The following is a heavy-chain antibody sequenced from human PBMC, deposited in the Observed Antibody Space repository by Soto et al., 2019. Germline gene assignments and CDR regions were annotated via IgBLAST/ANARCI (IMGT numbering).Heavy chain of an antibody. D-gene: IGHD2-2*01. CDR1: GFTFSSYS. V-gene: IGHV3-21*01. Sequence: GGSLRLSCAASGFTFSSYSMNWVRQAPGKGLEWVSSISSSSSYIYYADSVKGRFTISRDNAKNSLYLQMNSLRAEDTAVYYCARELVLPAVLAYSAQGTLVIGSS. J-gene: IGHJ4*02. CDR2: ISSSSSYI. CDR3: ARELVLPAVLAY.